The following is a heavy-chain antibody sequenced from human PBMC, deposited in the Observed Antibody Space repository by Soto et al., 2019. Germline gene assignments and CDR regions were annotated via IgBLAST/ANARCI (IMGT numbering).Heavy chain of an antibody. CDR3: ARRGYSGSEIDY. V-gene: IGHV3-64*01. CDR1: GFTFSSYA. CDR2: ISSNGGST. D-gene: IGHD5-12*01. J-gene: IGHJ4*02. Sequence: EVPLVESGGGLVQPGGSLRLSCAASGFTFSSYAMHWVRQAPGKGLEYVSDISSNGGSTYYTNSVKGRFTISRDNSKNTLYVQMGSLRAEDMAVYYCARRGYSGSEIDYWGQGTLVTVSS.